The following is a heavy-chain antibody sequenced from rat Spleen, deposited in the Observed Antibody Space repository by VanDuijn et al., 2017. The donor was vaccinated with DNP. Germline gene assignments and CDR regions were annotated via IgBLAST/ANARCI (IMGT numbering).Heavy chain of an antibody. CDR2: LSYSGST. V-gene: IGHV3-1*01. CDR1: GYSITSSY. Sequence: EVQLQESGPGLVKPSQSLSLTCSVTGYSITSSYRWNWIRKFPGNKMEWMGYLSYSGSTGYNPSLKSRISITRATSKNQFFLQLNSVTTEDTATYYCARTSGFDYWGQGASVTVSS. D-gene: IGHD4-4*01. CDR3: ARTSGFDY. J-gene: IGHJ4*01.